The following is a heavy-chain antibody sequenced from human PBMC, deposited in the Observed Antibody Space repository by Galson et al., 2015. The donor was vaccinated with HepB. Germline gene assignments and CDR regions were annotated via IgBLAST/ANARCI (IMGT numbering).Heavy chain of an antibody. Sequence: SLRLSCAGSGFTFSNAWMNWVRQAPGKGLEWVGRIKSKANGGTTDYAPPVKGRFTISRDDSENTVYLQMNSLRTEDTAVYYCSTGGYYFDYWGQGTLVTVSS. CDR2: IKSKANGGTT. CDR3: STGGYYFDY. D-gene: IGHD5-12*01. CDR1: GFTFSNAW. J-gene: IGHJ4*02. V-gene: IGHV3-15*01.